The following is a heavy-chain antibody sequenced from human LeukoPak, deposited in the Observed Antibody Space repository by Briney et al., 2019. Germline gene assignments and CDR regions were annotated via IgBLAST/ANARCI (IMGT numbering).Heavy chain of an antibody. CDR2: IYYSGST. Sequence: PSETLSLTCTVSGGSISSSSYYWGWIRQPPGKGLEWIGSIYYSGSTYYNPSLRSRVTISADTSKNHFSLKLSSVTAADTAVYYCARDLSHCSSTSCLNYYMDVWGKGTTVTVSS. CDR3: ARDLSHCSSTSCLNYYMDV. CDR1: GGSISSSSYY. D-gene: IGHD2-2*01. V-gene: IGHV4-39*02. J-gene: IGHJ6*03.